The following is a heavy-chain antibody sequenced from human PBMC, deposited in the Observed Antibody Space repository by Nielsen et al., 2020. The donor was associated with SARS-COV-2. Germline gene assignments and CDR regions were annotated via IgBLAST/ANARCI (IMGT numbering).Heavy chain of an antibody. CDR1: GFTFSNYA. J-gene: IGHJ4*02. CDR3: AKSRYSYGNYFDY. V-gene: IGHV3-23*03. D-gene: IGHD5-18*01. Sequence: GGSLRLSCAASGFTFSNYAMSWVRQAPGKGLEWVSVIYSGGSSTYYADSVKGRLTISRDNSKDTLYLQMNSLRAEDTAVYYCAKSRYSYGNYFDYWGQGTLVTVSS. CDR2: IYSGGSST.